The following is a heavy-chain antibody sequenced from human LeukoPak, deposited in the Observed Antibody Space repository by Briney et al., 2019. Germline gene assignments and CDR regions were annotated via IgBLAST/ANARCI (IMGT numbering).Heavy chain of an antibody. V-gene: IGHV4-39*01. D-gene: IGHD3-10*01. CDR2: IYYSGST. CDR1: GGSISSSSYY. Sequence: SETLSLTCTVSGGSISSSSYYWGWIRQPPGKGLEWIGSIYYSGSTYYNPCLKSRVTISVDTSKNQFSLKLSSVTAADTAVYYCARHGASYYYGSGSIRGFDYWGQGTLVTVSS. CDR3: ARHGASYYYGSGSIRGFDY. J-gene: IGHJ4*02.